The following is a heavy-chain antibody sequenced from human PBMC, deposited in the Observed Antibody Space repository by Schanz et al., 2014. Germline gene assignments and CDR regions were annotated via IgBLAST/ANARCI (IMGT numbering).Heavy chain of an antibody. J-gene: IGHJ4*02. Sequence: EVQLLESGGGLVQPGGSLRLSWAASGFTFSSYAMSWVRQAPGKGLERVSATSCSGSGTYYADSVKGRFNISRDNSKNNPRNALYVQRNSLIVVVTGAYYRSKHFVYWGQGTLVTVSS. CDR2: TSCSGSGT. CDR1: GFTFSSYA. CDR3: SKHFVY. V-gene: IGHV3-23*01.